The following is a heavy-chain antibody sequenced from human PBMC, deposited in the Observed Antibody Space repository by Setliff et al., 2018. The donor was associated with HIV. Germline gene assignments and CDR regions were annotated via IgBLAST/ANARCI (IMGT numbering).Heavy chain of an antibody. V-gene: IGHV4-34*01. J-gene: IGHJ3*01. D-gene: IGHD3-16*01. Sequence: SETLSLTCAVYGESFSGYYWSWIRQPPGKGLEWIGEINHSGSTNYNPSLKSRVTMSVDTSKNQFSLKLNSVTAADTAVYYCVGDPKTTTQVAFDFWGQGTMVTVSS. CDR3: VGDPKTTTQVAFDF. CDR1: GESFSGYY. CDR2: INHSGST.